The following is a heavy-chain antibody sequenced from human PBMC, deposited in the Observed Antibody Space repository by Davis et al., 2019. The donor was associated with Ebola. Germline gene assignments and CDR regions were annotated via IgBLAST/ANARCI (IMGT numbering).Heavy chain of an antibody. V-gene: IGHV3-21*01. J-gene: IGHJ6*02. CDR1: GFTFSTYY. D-gene: IGHD2-15*01. CDR3: ARFKSSRSGGRAPPAEIYGMDV. Sequence: PGGSLRLSCAASGFTFSTYYMNWVRQAPGKGLEWVSSISSSSSYIYYADSVKGRFTISRDNAKNSLYLQMNSLRAEDTAVYYCARFKSSRSGGRAPPAEIYGMDVWGQGTTVTVSS. CDR2: ISSSSSYI.